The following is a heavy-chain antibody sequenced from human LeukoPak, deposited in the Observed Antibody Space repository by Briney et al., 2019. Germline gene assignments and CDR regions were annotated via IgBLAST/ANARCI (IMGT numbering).Heavy chain of an antibody. CDR3: ARLKWAAGRNPFDY. J-gene: IGHJ4*02. V-gene: IGHV4-34*01. Sequence: SETLSLTCTVSGGSISSYYWSWIRQPPGKGLEWIGEINHSGSTNYNPSLKSRVTISVDTSKNQFSLKLSSVTAADTAVYYCARLKWAAGRNPFDYWGQGTLVTVSS. CDR2: INHSGST. CDR1: GGSISSYY. D-gene: IGHD6-13*01.